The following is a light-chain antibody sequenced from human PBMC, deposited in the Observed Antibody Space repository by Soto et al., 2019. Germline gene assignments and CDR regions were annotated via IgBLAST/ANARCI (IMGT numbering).Light chain of an antibody. CDR1: QSISSW. J-gene: IGKJ1*01. CDR2: DAT. CDR3: QQYSDYPTT. Sequence: DIQMTQSPSTLSASVGDRVTITCRASQSISSWLAWYQQRPGQAPRLLIYDATSMESGVPSRFSGSESGTEFTLTISSLQPDDFAAYYCQQYSDYPTTFGQGTKVEIK. V-gene: IGKV1-5*01.